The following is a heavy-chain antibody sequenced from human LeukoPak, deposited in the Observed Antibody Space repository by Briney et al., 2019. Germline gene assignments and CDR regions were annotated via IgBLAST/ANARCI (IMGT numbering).Heavy chain of an antibody. V-gene: IGHV3-11*04. CDR1: GFAFSDYY. D-gene: IGHD1-26*01. CDR3: ASGSYFRLDY. Sequence: GGSLRLSCAASGFAFSDYYMSWIRQAPGKGLEWVSYISTSGDTIYYADSVKGRFTISRDNAKNSLYLQMNSLRAEDTAMYYCASGSYFRLDYWGQGTLVTVSS. J-gene: IGHJ4*02. CDR2: ISTSGDTI.